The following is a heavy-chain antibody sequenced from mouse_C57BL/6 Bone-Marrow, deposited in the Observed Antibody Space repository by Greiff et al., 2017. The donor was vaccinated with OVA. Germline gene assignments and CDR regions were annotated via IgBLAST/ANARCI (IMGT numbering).Heavy chain of an antibody. CDR1: GYTFTDYY. Sequence: VQLQQSGPELVKPGASVKISCKASGYTFTDYYMNWVKQSPGKSLEWIGDINPNTGGTSSNQKFKGKATLTVDQSSSTAYMELRSLRAEDSAVYYCAREGSSGYGGVDYWGQGTTLTVSS. CDR3: AREGSSGYGGVDY. V-gene: IGHV1-26*01. J-gene: IGHJ2*01. D-gene: IGHD3-2*02. CDR2: INPNTGGT.